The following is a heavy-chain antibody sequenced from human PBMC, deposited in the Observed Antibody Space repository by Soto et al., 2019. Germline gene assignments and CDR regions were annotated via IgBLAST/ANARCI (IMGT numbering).Heavy chain of an antibody. J-gene: IGHJ4*02. CDR2: ISLSRGYT. CDR1: GFIFSSYT. Sequence: VQLVESGGGLVKPGGSLRLSCTASGFIFSSYTINWVRQAPGKGLEWVSYISLSRGYTKYADSVKGRFTISRDNTKNLLYLQMNSLRAEDTAVYYCARSVDLDHWGQGTLVTVSS. CDR3: ARSVDLDH. V-gene: IGHV3-21*05. D-gene: IGHD2-15*01.